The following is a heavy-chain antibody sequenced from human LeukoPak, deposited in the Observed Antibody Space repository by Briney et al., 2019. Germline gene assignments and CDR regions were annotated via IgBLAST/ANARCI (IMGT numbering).Heavy chain of an antibody. CDR1: GFTFSSYA. Sequence: GGSLRLSCGASGFTFSSYAMSWVRQPPGRGLEWVSAISGSGGSTYYADSVKGRFTISRHNSKNTLYLQMNSLRAEDTAVYFCAKDPDWGYWGQGTLVTVSS. V-gene: IGHV3-23*01. J-gene: IGHJ4*02. CDR2: ISGSGGST. CDR3: AKDPDWGY. D-gene: IGHD3/OR15-3a*01.